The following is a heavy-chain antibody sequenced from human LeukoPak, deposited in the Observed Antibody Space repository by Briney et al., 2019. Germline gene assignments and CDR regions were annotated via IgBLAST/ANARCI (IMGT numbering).Heavy chain of an antibody. CDR2: IYYSGST. V-gene: IGHV4-39*01. CDR1: GGSISSSSYY. D-gene: IGHD3-3*01. J-gene: IGHJ3*02. CDR3: ARLISGVVVLAAGITIFGVVIIPDAFDI. Sequence: PSETLSLTCTVSGGSISSSSYYWGWIRQPPGKGLEWIGSIYYSGSTYYNPSLKSRVTISVDTSKNQFSLKLSSVTAADTAVYYCARLISGVVVLAAGITIFGVVIIPDAFDIWGQGTMVTVSS.